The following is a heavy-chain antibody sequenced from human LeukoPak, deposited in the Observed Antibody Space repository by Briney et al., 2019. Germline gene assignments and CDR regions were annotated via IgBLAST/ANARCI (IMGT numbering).Heavy chain of an antibody. Sequence: PSETLSLTCAVSGGSFSANCWSWIRQPPGGGLEWIAEIYPSGATQYNPSLTGRVTISADRSKSQFSLRLSSVTAADTAVYYCAGYQLWFQNDVWGQGTLVTVSS. J-gene: IGHJ4*02. V-gene: IGHV4-34*01. D-gene: IGHD3-22*01. CDR2: IYPSGAT. CDR1: GGSFSANC. CDR3: AGYQLWFQNDV.